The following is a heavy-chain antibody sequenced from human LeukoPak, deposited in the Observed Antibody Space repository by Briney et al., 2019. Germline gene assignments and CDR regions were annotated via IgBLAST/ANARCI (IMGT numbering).Heavy chain of an antibody. CDR1: GGSFSGYY. CDR2: INHSGST. J-gene: IGHJ4*02. CDR3: ARGRAARRLPPQSSYPDFDY. Sequence: KPSETLSLTCAVYGGSFSGYYWSWIRQPPGKGLEWIGEINHSGSTNYNPSLKSRVTISVDTSKNQFSLKLSSVTAADTAVYYCARGRAARRLPPQSSYPDFDYWGQGTLVAVSS. D-gene: IGHD6-6*01. V-gene: IGHV4-34*01.